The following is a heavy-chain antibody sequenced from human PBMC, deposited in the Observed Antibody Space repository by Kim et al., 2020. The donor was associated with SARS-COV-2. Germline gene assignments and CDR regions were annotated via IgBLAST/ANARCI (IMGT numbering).Heavy chain of an antibody. CDR3: ARWGKWAARYDY. J-gene: IGHJ4*02. V-gene: IGHV1-8*01. Sequence: GNAQKCQGRVTMTRNTSISTAYMELSSLRSEDTAVYYCARWGKWAARYDYWGQGTLVTVSS. D-gene: IGHD6-6*01.